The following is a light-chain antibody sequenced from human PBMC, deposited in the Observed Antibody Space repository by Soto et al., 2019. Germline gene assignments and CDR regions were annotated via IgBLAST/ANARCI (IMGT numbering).Light chain of an antibody. CDR1: SSDVGAYNF. Sequence: QSALTQPASVSGSPGQSITISCIGTSSDVGAYNFVSWYQQHPGRAPKLIIYEVTNRPSGISDRFSGSKSANTASLTISGLQAEDESDFYCSSYTTSSTWVFGGGTKVTVL. V-gene: IGLV2-14*01. CDR2: EVT. CDR3: SSYTTSSTWV. J-gene: IGLJ3*02.